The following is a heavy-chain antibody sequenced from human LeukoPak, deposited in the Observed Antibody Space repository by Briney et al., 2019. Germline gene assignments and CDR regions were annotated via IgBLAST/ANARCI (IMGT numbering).Heavy chain of an antibody. Sequence: GGSLRLSCAASGFTYSSYAMSWVRQAPGKGLEWVSAISGSGGSTYYADSVKGRFTISRDNSKNTLYLQMNSLRAEDTAVYYCAKDNRPYYDSSGYRVFQHWGQGTLVTDSS. V-gene: IGHV3-23*01. CDR3: AKDNRPYYDSSGYRVFQH. CDR1: GFTYSSYA. J-gene: IGHJ1*01. D-gene: IGHD3-22*01. CDR2: ISGSGGST.